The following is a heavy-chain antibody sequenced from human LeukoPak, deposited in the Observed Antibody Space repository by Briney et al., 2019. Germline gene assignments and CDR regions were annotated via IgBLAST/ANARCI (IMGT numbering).Heavy chain of an antibody. J-gene: IGHJ6*03. V-gene: IGHV1-8*01. CDR3: ARATHRGVIINDYMDV. D-gene: IGHD3-10*01. CDR2: MNTKSGNT. CDR1: GYTFTSYD. Sequence: ASVKVSCKASGYTFTSYDINLVRQATGQGLELMGWMNTKSGNTGYAQKLQGRDSMTRNTTLSTAYMELCSLRAENTAVYYCARATHRGVIINDYMDVWGKGTTVTVSS.